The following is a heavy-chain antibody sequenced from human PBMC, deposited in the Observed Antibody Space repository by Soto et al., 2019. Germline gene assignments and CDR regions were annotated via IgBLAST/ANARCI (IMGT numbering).Heavy chain of an antibody. CDR1: GYIFVNYG. J-gene: IGHJ6*02. V-gene: IGHV1-18*01. Sequence: QVQLVQSGDEVMQPGSSVKVSCKASGYIFVNYGIAWVRQAPGQGLGWMGWISPYSGNTYYASKVQGILTMTTDTSTSTAYMDLSSLTSDDTAVYYCAIVDKYVTPTPQDVWGQGTTVTVSS. D-gene: IGHD2-2*03. CDR3: AIVDKYVTPTPQDV. CDR2: ISPYSGNT.